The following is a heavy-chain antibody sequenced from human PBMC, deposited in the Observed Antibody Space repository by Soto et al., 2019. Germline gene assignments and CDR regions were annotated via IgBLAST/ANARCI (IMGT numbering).Heavy chain of an antibody. V-gene: IGHV3-30-3*01. D-gene: IGHD3-10*01. Sequence: GGSLRLSCAASGFTFSSYAMHWVRQAPGKGLEWVAVISYDGSNKYYADSVKGRFTISRDNSKNTLYLQMNSLRAEDTAVYYCASSYGSGSYYTYYYGMDVWGQGTTVTVSS. CDR3: ASSYGSGSYYTYYYGMDV. J-gene: IGHJ6*02. CDR1: GFTFSSYA. CDR2: ISYDGSNK.